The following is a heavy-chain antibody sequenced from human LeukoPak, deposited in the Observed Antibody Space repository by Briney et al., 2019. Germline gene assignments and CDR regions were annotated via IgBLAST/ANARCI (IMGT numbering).Heavy chain of an antibody. Sequence: ASVKVSCTASGYTFTSYDINWVRQATGQGLEWRGWMNPNSGNTGYAQKFRGRVTMTRNTSISTAYMALSSLRSEDTAVYYCARKGGGRAFWSGYNYYYMDVWGKGTTVTVYS. J-gene: IGHJ6*03. V-gene: IGHV1-8*01. CDR1: GYTFTSYD. D-gene: IGHD3-3*01. CDR2: MNPNSGNT. CDR3: ARKGGGRAFWSGYNYYYMDV.